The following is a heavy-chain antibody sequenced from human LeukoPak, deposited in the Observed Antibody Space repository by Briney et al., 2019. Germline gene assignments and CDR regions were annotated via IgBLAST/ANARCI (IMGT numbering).Heavy chain of an antibody. CDR2: ISSSDGST. D-gene: IGHD2-2*01. V-gene: IGHV3-23*01. J-gene: IGHJ4*02. CDR1: GFTFRRYA. Sequence: GGSLRLSCAASGFTFRRYAMSWVRQTPEKGLEWVSVISSSDGSTYYADSVRGRFTISRDDSGNTLFLQMNSLRAEDTAVYYCARQVSCDTTTCYAGMPSDYWGQGTLVTVSS. CDR3: ARQVSCDTTTCYAGMPSDY.